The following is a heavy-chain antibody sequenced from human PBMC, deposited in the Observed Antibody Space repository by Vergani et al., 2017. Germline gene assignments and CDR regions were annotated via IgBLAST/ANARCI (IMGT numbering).Heavy chain of an antibody. CDR1: GFTFSSYG. Sequence: QVQLVESGGGVVQPGRSLRLSCAASGFTFSSYGMHWVRQAPGKGLEWVAVIWYDGSNKYYADSVKGRFTISRDNSKNTLYLQMNSLRAEDTAVYYCAKDSGSYSLYYYMDVWGKGTTVTVSS. CDR3: AKDSGSYSLYYYMDV. CDR2: IWYDGSNK. D-gene: IGHD1-26*01. J-gene: IGHJ6*03. V-gene: IGHV3-33*06.